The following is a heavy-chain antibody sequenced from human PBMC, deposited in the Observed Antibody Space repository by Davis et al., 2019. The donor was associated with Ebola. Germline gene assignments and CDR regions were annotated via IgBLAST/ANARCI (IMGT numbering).Heavy chain of an antibody. CDR2: IKQDGSEK. V-gene: IGHV3-7*03. J-gene: IGHJ6*04. D-gene: IGHD3-3*01. CDR3: AKSGLSFGVVKYHYGMDV. CDR1: GFTFSSYW. Sequence: GESLKISCAASGFTFSSYWMSWVRQAPGKGLEWVANIKQDGSEKYYVDSVKGRFTISRDNAKNSLYLQMNSLRAEATAVYYCAKSGLSFGVVKYHYGMDVWGKGTTVTVSS.